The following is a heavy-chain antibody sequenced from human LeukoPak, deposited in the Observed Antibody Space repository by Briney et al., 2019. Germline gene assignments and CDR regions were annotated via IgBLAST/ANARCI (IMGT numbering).Heavy chain of an antibody. Sequence: ASVKVSCKASGYTFTGYYMHWVRQAPGQGLEWMGWINPNSGGTNYAQKFQGRVTMTRDTSISTAYMELSRLRSDDTAVYYCATTVGATIVVYFGYWGQGTLVTVSS. CDR2: INPNSGGT. CDR3: ATTVGATIVVYFGY. J-gene: IGHJ4*02. CDR1: GYTFTGYY. D-gene: IGHD1-26*01. V-gene: IGHV1-2*02.